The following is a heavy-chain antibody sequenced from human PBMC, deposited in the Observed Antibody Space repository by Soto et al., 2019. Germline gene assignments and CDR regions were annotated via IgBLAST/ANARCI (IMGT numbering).Heavy chain of an antibody. CDR2: IYYSGST. CDR3: ARQPHYDFWSGYGYDY. Sequence: PSETLSLTCTFSGGSISSSSYYWGWIRQPPGKGLEWIGSIYYSGSTYYNPSLKSRVTISVDTSKNQFSLKLSSVTAADTAVYYCARQPHYDFWSGYGYDYWGQGTLVTVSS. V-gene: IGHV4-39*01. CDR1: GGSISSSSYY. J-gene: IGHJ4*02. D-gene: IGHD3-3*01.